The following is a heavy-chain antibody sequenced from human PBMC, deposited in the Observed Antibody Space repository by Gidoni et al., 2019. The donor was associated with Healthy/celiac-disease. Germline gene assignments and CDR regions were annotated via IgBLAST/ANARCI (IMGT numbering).Heavy chain of an antibody. CDR3: ARTYGSGSDTDPSWLDP. J-gene: IGHJ5*02. Sequence: QVQLQESGPGLVKPSGTLSLTCAVSGVSISSNNWWSWVRQPPGKGLEWIGEIYHSGSTNYNPSLKSRLNISVDKSKNQFSLRLNSVTAADTAVYYCARTYGSGSDTDPSWLDPWGQGTLVTVSS. CDR2: IYHSGST. D-gene: IGHD3-10*01. CDR1: GVSISSNNW. V-gene: IGHV4-4*02.